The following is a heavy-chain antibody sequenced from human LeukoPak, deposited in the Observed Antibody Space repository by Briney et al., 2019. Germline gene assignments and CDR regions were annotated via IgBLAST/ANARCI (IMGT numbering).Heavy chain of an antibody. CDR3: ARRSYDPPFRY. Sequence: PSETLSLTCAVYGGSFSGYYLSWIRQPPGKGLEWVGEINHSGITKYNPSLKSRVTISVDKYKNHSSLNRTYVPTADTTVYYCARRSYDPPFRYWGQGTPVTVSS. CDR1: GGSFSGYY. D-gene: IGHD1-26*01. J-gene: IGHJ4*02. V-gene: IGHV4-34*01. CDR2: INHSGIT.